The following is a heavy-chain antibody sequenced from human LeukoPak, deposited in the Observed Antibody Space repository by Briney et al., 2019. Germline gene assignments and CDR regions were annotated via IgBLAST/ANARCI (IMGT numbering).Heavy chain of an antibody. CDR1: GYTFTGYY. Sequence: ASVKVSCKASGYTFTGYYMHWVRQAPGQGLEWMGWINPNSGGTNHAQKFQGRVTMTRGTSISTAYMELSRLRSDDTAVYYCARDRPLDADDYYGFYYFDYWGQGTLVTVSS. CDR2: INPNSGGT. CDR3: ARDRPLDADDYYGFYYFDY. D-gene: IGHD3-10*01. V-gene: IGHV1-2*02. J-gene: IGHJ4*02.